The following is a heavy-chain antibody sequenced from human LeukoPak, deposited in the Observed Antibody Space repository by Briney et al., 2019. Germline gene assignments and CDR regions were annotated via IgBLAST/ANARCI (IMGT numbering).Heavy chain of an antibody. CDR1: GGSISSYY. Sequence: SETLSLTCTVSGGSISSYYWSWIRQPPGKGLEWIGYIYYSGSTNYDPSLKSRVTISVDTSKDQFSLKLSSVTAADTAVYYCARHVLTDRSRWYLAFDIWGQGTMVTVSS. CDR2: IYYSGST. D-gene: IGHD6-13*01. J-gene: IGHJ3*02. V-gene: IGHV4-59*01. CDR3: ARHVLTDRSRWYLAFDI.